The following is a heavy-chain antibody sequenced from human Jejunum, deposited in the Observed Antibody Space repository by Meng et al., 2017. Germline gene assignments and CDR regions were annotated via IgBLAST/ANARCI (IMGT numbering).Heavy chain of an antibody. J-gene: IGHJ4*02. CDR2: LSFYGKI. CDR1: FGACSSIDW. Sequence: PSMRLSPPYSGSFGACSSIDWCSAFRHHPAKGLEWLAELSFYGKITYHPSLKSRVTISVDKSDNQVSLRLTSVTAADTAVYYCVRNFDYWGQGVLVTVSS. V-gene: IGHV4-4*02. CDR3: VRNFDY.